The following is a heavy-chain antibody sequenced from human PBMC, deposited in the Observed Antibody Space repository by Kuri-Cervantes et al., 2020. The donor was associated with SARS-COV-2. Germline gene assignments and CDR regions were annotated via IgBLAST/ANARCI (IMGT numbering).Heavy chain of an antibody. CDR3: ARVVPAAVFDY. Sequence: SQTLSLTCAVSGGSISSSSYYWGWIRQPPGKGLEWIGSIYYGGSTYYNPSLKSRVTISVDTSKNQFSLKLSSVTAADTAVYYCARVVPAAVFDYWGQGTLVTVSS. V-gene: IGHV4-39*01. CDR1: GGSISSSSYY. J-gene: IGHJ4*02. CDR2: IYYGGST. D-gene: IGHD2-2*01.